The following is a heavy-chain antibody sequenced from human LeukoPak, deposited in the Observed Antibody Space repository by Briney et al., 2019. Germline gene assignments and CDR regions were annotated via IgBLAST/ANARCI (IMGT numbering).Heavy chain of an antibody. D-gene: IGHD3-3*01. CDR2: IYYSGST. J-gene: IGHJ6*02. Sequence: SETLSLTCTVSGGSISSGDYYWSWIRQPPGKGLEWIGYIYYSGSTYYNPSLKSRVTISVDTSKNQFSLKLSSVTAADTAVYYCARTVYDFWSGYYYYYGMDVWGQGTTVTVSS. CDR3: ARTVYDFWSGYYYYYGMDV. V-gene: IGHV4-30-4*01. CDR1: GGSISSGDYY.